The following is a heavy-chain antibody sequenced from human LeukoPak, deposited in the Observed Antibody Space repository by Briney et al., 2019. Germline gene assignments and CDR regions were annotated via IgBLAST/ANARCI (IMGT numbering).Heavy chain of an antibody. CDR2: IKQDGSEK. J-gene: IGHJ4*02. CDR1: GFTVSSNY. Sequence: GGSLRLSCAASGFTVSSNYMSWVRQAPGKGLEWVANIKQDGSEKYYVDSVKGRFTISKDNAKNSLYLQMNSLRVEDTAVYYCARDSSSSGLDYWGQGTLVTVSS. D-gene: IGHD6-19*01. V-gene: IGHV3-7*01. CDR3: ARDSSSSGLDY.